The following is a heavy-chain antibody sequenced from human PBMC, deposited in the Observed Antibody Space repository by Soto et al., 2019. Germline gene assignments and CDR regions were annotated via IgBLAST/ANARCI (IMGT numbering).Heavy chain of an antibody. J-gene: IGHJ6*02. V-gene: IGHV1-18*04. CDR2: ISAYTGNT. CDR1: GYTFTSYG. CDR3: AKDLGDYYYGMDV. Sequence: ASVKVSCKASGYTFTSYGFTWVRQAPGHGLEWMGWISAYTGNTNYSQKLQGRVTMTTDTFTGAAYMELRSLTSDDTALYYCAKDLGDYYYGMDVWGQGTTVT.